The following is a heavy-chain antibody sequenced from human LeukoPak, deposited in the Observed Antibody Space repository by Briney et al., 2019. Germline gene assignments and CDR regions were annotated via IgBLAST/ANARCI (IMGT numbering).Heavy chain of an antibody. CDR2: IRYDGTNK. Sequence: GGSLRLSCAASGFTFSIYGIHWVRQAPGKGLEWVAFIRYDGTNKWYADSVKGRFTISRDNSKNMLYLQMNSLRAEDTAVYHCAKDRDYGDYPSAYYYYMDVWGEGTTVTVSS. D-gene: IGHD4-17*01. CDR3: AKDRDYGDYPSAYYYYMDV. J-gene: IGHJ6*03. CDR1: GFTFSIYG. V-gene: IGHV3-30*02.